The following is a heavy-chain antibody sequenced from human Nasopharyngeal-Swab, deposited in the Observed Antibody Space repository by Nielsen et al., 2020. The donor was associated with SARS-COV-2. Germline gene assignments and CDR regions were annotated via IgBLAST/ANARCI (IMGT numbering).Heavy chain of an antibody. CDR3: AKDRDSGDDSDDYYHYYGMDG. D-gene: IGHD5-12*01. CDR2: ISGSDYTT. CDR1: GFTFRSYA. J-gene: IGHJ6*02. V-gene: IGHV3-23*01. Sequence: GGSLRLSCAASGFTFRSYAISWVRQAPGKGLEWVSVISGSDYTTYYADSVKGRFTISRDNSKNTVNLQMNSLRVEDTAIYYCAKDRDSGDDSDDYYHYYGMDGWGQGTTVTVFS.